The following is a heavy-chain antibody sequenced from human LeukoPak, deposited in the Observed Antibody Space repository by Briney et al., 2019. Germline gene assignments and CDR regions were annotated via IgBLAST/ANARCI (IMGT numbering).Heavy chain of an antibody. CDR3: AKVTYYFGSGTYHFPDY. V-gene: IGHV3-23*01. D-gene: IGHD3-10*01. J-gene: IGHJ4*02. CDR1: GFTFSSFV. Sequence: GGSLRLSCAASGFTFSSFVMSWVRQAPGKGLEWVSTISGSGGSTYYADSVKGRFTISRVNSKSTLSLQMNGLRADDTAIYYCAKVTYYFGSGTYHFPDYWGQGILGTVSS. CDR2: ISGSGGST.